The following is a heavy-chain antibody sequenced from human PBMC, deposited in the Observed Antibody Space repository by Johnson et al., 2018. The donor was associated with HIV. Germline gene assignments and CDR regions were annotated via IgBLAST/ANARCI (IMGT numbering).Heavy chain of an antibody. Sequence: VQLVESGGGVVQPGRSLRLSCAASGFTFSSYWMSWVRQAPGKGLEWVANIKQDGSEKYYVDSVKGRFTISRDNALNSRYLPMNSLRAEDTAVYYCARDWDDYGDLGACDIWGQGTVVTVSS. D-gene: IGHD4-17*01. CDR1: GFTFSSYW. CDR2: IKQDGSEK. V-gene: IGHV3-7*01. J-gene: IGHJ3*02. CDR3: ARDWDDYGDLGACDI.